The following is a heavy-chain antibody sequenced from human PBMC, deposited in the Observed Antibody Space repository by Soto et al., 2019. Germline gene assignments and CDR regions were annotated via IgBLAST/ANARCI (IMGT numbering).Heavy chain of an antibody. D-gene: IGHD2-15*01. V-gene: IGHV3-23*01. CDR2: ISGSGGST. Sequence: GGSLRLSCAASGFTFSSYAMSWVRQAPGKGLEWVSAISGSGGSTYYTDSGKGRFTISIDKSKNTLYLQMNSLRAEDTAVYYCAKAGYCSVGSCYSDYWGQGTLVTVSS. J-gene: IGHJ4*02. CDR1: GFTFSSYA. CDR3: AKAGYCSVGSCYSDY.